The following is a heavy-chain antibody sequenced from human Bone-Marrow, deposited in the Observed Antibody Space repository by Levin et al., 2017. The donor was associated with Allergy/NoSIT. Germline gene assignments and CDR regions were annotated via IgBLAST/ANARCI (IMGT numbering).Heavy chain of an antibody. Sequence: PGGSLRLSCAASGFTFSDYYMSWIRQAPGKGLEWVSYISSSGSTIYYADSVKGRFTISRDNAKNSLYLQMNSLRAEDTAVYYCARVGRGFLWFGELLQADAFDIWGQGTMVTVSS. V-gene: IGHV3-11*01. J-gene: IGHJ3*02. D-gene: IGHD3-10*01. CDR1: GFTFSDYY. CDR3: ARVGRGFLWFGELLQADAFDI. CDR2: ISSSGSTI.